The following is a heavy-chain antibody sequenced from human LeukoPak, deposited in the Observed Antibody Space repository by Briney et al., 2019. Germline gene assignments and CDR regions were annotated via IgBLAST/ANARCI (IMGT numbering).Heavy chain of an antibody. D-gene: IGHD6-19*01. CDR3: ARSWVAGYGTVLDY. V-gene: IGHV5-51*01. Sequence: GESLKISCKGSGFSFTNCWIGWVRQMPGKGLEWMGIIYPGDSDTRYSPSFQGQVTISVDKYISTAYLQWSSLKASDTAMYYCARSWVAGYGTVLDYWGQGTLVSVSS. CDR1: GFSFTNCW. J-gene: IGHJ4*02. CDR2: IYPGDSDT.